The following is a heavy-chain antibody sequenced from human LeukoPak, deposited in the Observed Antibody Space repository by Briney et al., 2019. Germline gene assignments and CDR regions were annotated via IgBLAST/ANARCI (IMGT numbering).Heavy chain of an antibody. Sequence: VSVKVSCKASGYTFTGYYMHWVRQAPGQGLEWMGWINPNSGGTNYAQKFQGRVTMTRDTSISTAYMELSRLRSDDTAVYYCARDDVETREFDPWGQGTLVTVSS. CDR3: ARDDVETREFDP. J-gene: IGHJ5*02. CDR1: GYTFTGYY. V-gene: IGHV1-2*02. CDR2: INPNSGGT. D-gene: IGHD2-15*01.